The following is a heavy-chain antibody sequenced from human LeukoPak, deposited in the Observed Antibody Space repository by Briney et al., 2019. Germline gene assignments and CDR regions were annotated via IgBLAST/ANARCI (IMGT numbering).Heavy chain of an antibody. Sequence: SETLSLTCTVSGGSISSYYWSWIRQPPGKGLEWVGYIYYSGSTNYNPSLKSQVTISVETSKNQFSLKLSSVTAADTAVYYCARVTGYMIEDYFDYWGQGTLVTVSS. D-gene: IGHD3-22*01. CDR3: ARVTGYMIEDYFDY. V-gene: IGHV4-59*01. CDR2: IYYSGST. CDR1: GGSISSYY. J-gene: IGHJ4*02.